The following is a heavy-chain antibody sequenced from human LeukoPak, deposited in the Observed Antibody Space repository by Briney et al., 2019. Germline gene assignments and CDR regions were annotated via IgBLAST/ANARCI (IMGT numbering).Heavy chain of an antibody. Sequence: PSETLSLTCGVSGASFSGYYWSWIRQPPGKGLEWIGEINHSGGTNYNPSLKSRVTISVDTSKKQFSLNLCSVTAEDTAVYYCATDRYYGSGSYYKFDYWGQGTLVTVSS. CDR2: INHSGGT. J-gene: IGHJ4*02. CDR1: GASFSGYY. CDR3: ATDRYYGSGSYYKFDY. V-gene: IGHV4-34*01. D-gene: IGHD3-10*01.